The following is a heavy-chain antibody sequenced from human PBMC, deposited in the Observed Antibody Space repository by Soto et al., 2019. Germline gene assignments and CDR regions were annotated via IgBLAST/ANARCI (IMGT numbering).Heavy chain of an antibody. CDR3: AKVANYYDSSGSCYFDY. Sequence: WGSLRLSCAASGFTFSSYAMSWFRQAPGKGLEWVSAISGSGGSTYYADSVKGRFTISRDNSKNTLYLQMNSLRAEDTAVYYCAKVANYYDSSGSCYFDYWCQGNLVTVSS. V-gene: IGHV3-23*01. CDR2: ISGSGGST. J-gene: IGHJ4*02. CDR1: GFTFSSYA. D-gene: IGHD3-22*01.